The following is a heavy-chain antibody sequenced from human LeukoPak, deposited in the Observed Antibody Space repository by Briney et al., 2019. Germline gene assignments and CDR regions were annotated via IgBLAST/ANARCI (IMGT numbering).Heavy chain of an antibody. CDR2: IIPIFGTA. D-gene: IGHD2-15*01. Sequence: ASVKVSCKASGGTFSSYAISWVRQAPGQGLEWMGGIIPIFGTANYAQKFQGRVTITADESTSTAYMELSSLRSEDTAVYYCARMVLAARTEPFDYWGQGTLVTVSS. J-gene: IGHJ4*02. V-gene: IGHV1-69*01. CDR3: ARMVLAARTEPFDY. CDR1: GGTFSSYA.